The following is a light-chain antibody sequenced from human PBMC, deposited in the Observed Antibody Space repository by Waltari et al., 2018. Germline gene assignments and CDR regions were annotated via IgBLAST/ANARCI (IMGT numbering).Light chain of an antibody. CDR1: SSDVCGYHY. CDR2: EVT. J-gene: IGLJ2*01. V-gene: IGLV2-8*01. CDR3: DSYAGTKTLL. Sequence: QSALTQPPSASGSPGQSVPISCTGTSSDVCGYHYVSLYQRPPAKAPKPLISEVTKRPSGVPDRFSGSKSGNTAFLTVSGLQAEDEGDYYCDSYAGTKTLLFGGGTKLTVL.